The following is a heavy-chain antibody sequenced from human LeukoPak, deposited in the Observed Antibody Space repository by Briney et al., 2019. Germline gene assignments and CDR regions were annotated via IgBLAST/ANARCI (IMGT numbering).Heavy chain of an antibody. CDR1: GGSISSSSYY. V-gene: IGHV4-39*07. CDR3: ARLMAVAGTADWFDP. CDR2: IYYSGST. D-gene: IGHD6-19*01. J-gene: IGHJ5*02. Sequence: SETLSLTCTVSGGSISSSSYYWGWIRQPPGKGLEWIGSIYYSGSTYYNPSLKSRVTISIDTSKKHFSLKLSSVTAADTAIYYCARLMAVAGTADWFDPWGQGTLVTVSS.